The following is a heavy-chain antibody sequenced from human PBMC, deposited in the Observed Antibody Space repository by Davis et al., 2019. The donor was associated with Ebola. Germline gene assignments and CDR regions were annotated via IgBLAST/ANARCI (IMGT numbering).Heavy chain of an antibody. CDR2: IYPGDSDT. J-gene: IGHJ4*02. CDR1: GYSFTSYW. Sequence: KVSCKGSGYSFTSYWIGWVRQMPGKGLEWMGIIYPGDSDTRYSPSFQGQVTIPADKSISTAYLQWRSLKASDTAMYYCARQRGSYTGVAFDYWGQGTLVTVSS. D-gene: IGHD1-26*01. V-gene: IGHV5-51*01. CDR3: ARQRGSYTGVAFDY.